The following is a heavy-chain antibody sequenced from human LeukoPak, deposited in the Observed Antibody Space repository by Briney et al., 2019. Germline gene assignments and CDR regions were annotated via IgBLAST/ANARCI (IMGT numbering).Heavy chain of an antibody. CDR3: ARGADSSGYYSIFYFDY. CDR1: GGSISSYY. J-gene: IGHJ4*02. Sequence: PSETLSLTRTVSGGSISSYYWNWIRQPPRKGLEWIGYIYYSGSTNYNPSLKSRVTISVDTSKNQFSLKLSSVTAADTAVYYCARGADSSGYYSIFYFDYWGQGTLVTVSS. V-gene: IGHV4-59*01. D-gene: IGHD3-22*01. CDR2: IYYSGST.